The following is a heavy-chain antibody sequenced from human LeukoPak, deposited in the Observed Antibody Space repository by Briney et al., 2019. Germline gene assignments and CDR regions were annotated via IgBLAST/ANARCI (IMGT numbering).Heavy chain of an antibody. J-gene: IGHJ6*02. CDR1: GFTFSSYA. CDR3: ANQEWLRGPMDV. CDR2: ISGSGGST. D-gene: IGHD5-12*01. V-gene: IGHV3-23*01. Sequence: PGGSLRLSCAASGFTFSSYAMSWVRQAPGKGLEWVSAISGSGGSTYYADSVKGRFTISRDNSKNTLYLQMNNLRAEDTAVYYCANQEWLRGPMDVRGQGTTVTVSS.